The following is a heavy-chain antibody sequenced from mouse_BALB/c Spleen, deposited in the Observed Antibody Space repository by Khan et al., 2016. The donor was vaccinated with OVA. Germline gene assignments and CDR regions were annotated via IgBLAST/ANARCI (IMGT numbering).Heavy chain of an antibody. D-gene: IGHD1-1*01. Sequence: VQLKQSGPELVKPGASVKISCKASGYSFTGYFMNWVMPSHGKSLEWIGRINPHIGETFYNQKFKDKATLPVDESSRTAHMELRSLASEDSAVYYCARKNGSDFDYWGQGTTLTVSS. CDR1: GYSFTGYF. CDR2: INPHIGET. CDR3: ARKNGSDFDY. J-gene: IGHJ2*01. V-gene: IGHV1-20*02.